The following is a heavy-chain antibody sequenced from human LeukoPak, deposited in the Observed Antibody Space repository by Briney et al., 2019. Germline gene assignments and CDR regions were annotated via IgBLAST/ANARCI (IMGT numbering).Heavy chain of an antibody. Sequence: RASETLSLTCALYGGSFSRYYWSWIRQPPGKGLEWIGEINHSGSTNYNPSLKSRVTISVDTSKNQFSLKLSSVTAADTAVYYCARGPDVYSSSWYGGGIDVWGQGTTVTVSS. CDR2: INHSGST. V-gene: IGHV4-34*01. J-gene: IGHJ6*02. D-gene: IGHD6-13*01. CDR1: GGSFSRYY. CDR3: ARGPDVYSSSWYGGGIDV.